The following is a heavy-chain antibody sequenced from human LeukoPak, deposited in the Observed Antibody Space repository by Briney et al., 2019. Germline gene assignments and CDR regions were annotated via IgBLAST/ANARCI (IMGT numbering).Heavy chain of an antibody. CDR3: ARGSTYYDSSGQVPFDY. Sequence: GGSLRLSCAASGFTFSTYSMNWVSQAPGKGLEWVSYISSSSSTIYYADSVKGRFTISRDNAKNSLYLQMNSLRAEDTAVYYCARGSTYYDSSGQVPFDYWGQGTLVTVSS. J-gene: IGHJ4*02. CDR2: ISSSSSTI. D-gene: IGHD3-22*01. CDR1: GFTFSTYS. V-gene: IGHV3-48*01.